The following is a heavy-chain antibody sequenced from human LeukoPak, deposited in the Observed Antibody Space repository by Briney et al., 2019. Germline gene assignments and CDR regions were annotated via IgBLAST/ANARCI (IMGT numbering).Heavy chain of an antibody. Sequence: GGSLRLSCAASGFTFSSYAMNWVRQAPGKGLEWVSAIGGSGGSTYYADSVKGRFTISRDNSKNTLYLQMNSLRADDAAVYYCAKDGYCSTWDFDYWGQGTLVTVSS. D-gene: IGHD6-13*01. J-gene: IGHJ4*02. CDR3: AKDGYCSTWDFDY. V-gene: IGHV3-23*01. CDR2: IGGSGGST. CDR1: GFTFSSYA.